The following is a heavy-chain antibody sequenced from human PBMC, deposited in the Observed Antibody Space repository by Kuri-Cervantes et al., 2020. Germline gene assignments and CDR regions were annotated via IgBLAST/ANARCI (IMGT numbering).Heavy chain of an antibody. CDR3: ARGLGGESYSGFFDY. Sequence: ASVKVSCKAAGYIFTNYYIHWVRQAPGQGLEWLGVIDPSGVGTTYAQNFQGRVTMTRDASASTVYMEVRTLTSEDTAVYYCARGLGGESYSGFFDYWGQGTLVTVSS. CDR1: GYIFTNYY. CDR2: IDPSGVGT. V-gene: IGHV1-46*01. J-gene: IGHJ4*02. D-gene: IGHD2-21*01.